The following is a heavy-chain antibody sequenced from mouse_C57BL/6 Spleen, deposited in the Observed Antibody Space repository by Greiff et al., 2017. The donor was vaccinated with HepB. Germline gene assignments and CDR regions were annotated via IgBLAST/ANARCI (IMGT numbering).Heavy chain of an antibody. V-gene: IGHV1-64*01. CDR2: IHPNSGST. CDR3: ARSENDYDGFDY. J-gene: IGHJ2*01. D-gene: IGHD2-4*01. Sequence: VQLQQPGAELVKPGASVKLSCKASGYTFTSYWMHWVKQRPGQGLEWIGMIHPNSGSTNYNEKFKSKATLTVDKSSSTAYMQLSSLTSEDSAVYYCARSENDYDGFDYWGQGTTLTVSS. CDR1: GYTFTSYW.